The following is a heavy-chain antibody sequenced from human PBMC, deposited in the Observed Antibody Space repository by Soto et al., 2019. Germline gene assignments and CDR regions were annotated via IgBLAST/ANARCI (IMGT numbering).Heavy chain of an antibody. Sequence: EVQLVESGGGLVQPGGSLKLSCAASGFTFSGSAMHWVRQASGKGLEWVGRIRSQANSYATAYAESVKGRFTISRDDSKNTAYLQMNSLKNEDTAVYYCTYVGKDYWGQGTLVTVSS. J-gene: IGHJ4*02. V-gene: IGHV3-73*02. D-gene: IGHD1-26*01. CDR1: GFTFSGSA. CDR3: TYVGKDY. CDR2: IRSQANSYAT.